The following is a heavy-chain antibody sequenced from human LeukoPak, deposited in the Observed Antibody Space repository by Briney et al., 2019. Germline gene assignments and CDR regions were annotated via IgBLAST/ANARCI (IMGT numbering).Heavy chain of an antibody. CDR3: ARTNSLSNNYYYMDV. V-gene: IGHV1-2*02. D-gene: IGHD1/OR15-1a*01. CDR1: GYTFTGYY. Sequence: ASVKVSCKASGYTFTGYYMHWVRQAPGQGLEWMGWINPNSGGTNYAQKLQGRVTMTTDTSTSTAYMELRSLRSDDTAVYYCARTNSLSNNYYYMDVWGKGTTVTVSS. CDR2: INPNSGGT. J-gene: IGHJ6*03.